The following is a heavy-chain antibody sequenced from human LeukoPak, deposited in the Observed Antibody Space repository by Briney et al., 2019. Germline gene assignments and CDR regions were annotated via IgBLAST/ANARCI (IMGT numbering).Heavy chain of an antibody. Sequence: GGSLRLSCVASGFTFSIYGMHWVRQAPGKGLEWVAYLAYDASLVDYTNSVEGRFTISRDNSKNTLFLQMNSLRPEDTAVYYCAKKGGSWNYFDSWGQGTLVTVSS. CDR3: AKKGGSWNYFDS. D-gene: IGHD6-13*01. CDR1: GFTFSIYG. CDR2: LAYDASLV. J-gene: IGHJ4*02. V-gene: IGHV3-30*02.